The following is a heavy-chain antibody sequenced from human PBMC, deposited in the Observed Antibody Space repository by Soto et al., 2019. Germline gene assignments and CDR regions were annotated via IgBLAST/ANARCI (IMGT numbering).Heavy chain of an antibody. D-gene: IGHD3-22*01. CDR3: ARSMHYSDGSNYSPFDY. CDR1: GGSVSSGNYY. V-gene: IGHV4-61*01. Sequence: PSETLSLTCTVSGGSVSSGNYYWSWIRQPPGKGLEWIGYFYYTGSTNYNPSLKSRVTISIDASKNQFSLRLSFVTAADTAVYYCARSMHYSDGSNYSPFDYWGQGTLVTVSS. CDR2: FYYTGST. J-gene: IGHJ4*02.